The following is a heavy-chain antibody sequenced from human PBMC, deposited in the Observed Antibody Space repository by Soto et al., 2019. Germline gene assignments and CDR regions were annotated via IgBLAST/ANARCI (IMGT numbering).Heavy chain of an antibody. CDR3: ASSYSSGCPDY. J-gene: IGHJ4*02. Sequence: TSETLSLTCTVSGGSISSYYWSWIRQPPGKGLEWIGYIYYSGSTNYNPSLKSRVTISVDTSKNQFSLKLSSVTAADTAVYYCASSYSSGCPDYWGQGTLVTVSS. CDR1: GGSISSYY. CDR2: IYYSGST. V-gene: IGHV4-59*08. D-gene: IGHD6-19*01.